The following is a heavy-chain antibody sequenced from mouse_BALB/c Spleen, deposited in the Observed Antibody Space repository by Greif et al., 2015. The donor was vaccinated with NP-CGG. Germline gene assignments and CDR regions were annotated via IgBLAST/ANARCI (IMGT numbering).Heavy chain of an antibody. CDR2: IDPFNGGT. J-gene: IGHJ3*01. V-gene: IGHV1S135*01. CDR3: ASFYYGNYPPAY. CDR1: GYSFTSYY. Sequence: EVQRVESGPELMKPGASVKISCKASGYSFTSYYMHWVKQSHGKSLEWIGYIDPFNGGTSYNQKFKGKATLTVGKSSSTAYMHLSSLTSEDSAVYYCASFYYGNYPPAYWGQGTLVTVSA. D-gene: IGHD2-1*01.